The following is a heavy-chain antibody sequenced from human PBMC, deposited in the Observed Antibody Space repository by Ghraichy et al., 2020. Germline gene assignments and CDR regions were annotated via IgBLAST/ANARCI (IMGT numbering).Heavy chain of an antibody. CDR2: ILYDGTNK. CDR3: AKAGPGYCSTTTCHFYMDV. V-gene: IGHV3-30*18. D-gene: IGHD2-2*01. CDR1: GFTFSSYG. J-gene: IGHJ6*03. Sequence: GSLRLSCAASGFTFSSYGMHWVHQAPGKGLEWVAVILYDGTNKSSADSVKGRFTISRDNSKNTLYLQMNSLRAEDTAVYFCAKAGPGYCSTTTCHFYMDVWGRGTTVTVSS.